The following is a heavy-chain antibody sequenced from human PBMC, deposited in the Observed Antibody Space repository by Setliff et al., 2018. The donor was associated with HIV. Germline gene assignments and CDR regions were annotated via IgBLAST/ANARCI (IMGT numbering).Heavy chain of an antibody. Sequence: GGSLRLSCVPSGFTFGGFAMSWVRQAPGRGLEWVSAITGSGGNTYYADSVKGRFTISRDNSENTLYLQMNSLRADDTAMYYCAKVGSFDLLAGYPIYFDFWGQGTLVTVSS. CDR2: ITGSGGNT. V-gene: IGHV3-23*01. D-gene: IGHD3-9*01. CDR3: AKVGSFDLLAGYPIYFDF. J-gene: IGHJ4*02. CDR1: GFTFGGFA.